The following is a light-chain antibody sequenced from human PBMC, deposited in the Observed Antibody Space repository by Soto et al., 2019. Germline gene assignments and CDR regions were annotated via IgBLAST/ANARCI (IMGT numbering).Light chain of an antibody. V-gene: IGKV3-11*01. CDR2: DAS. Sequence: EIVLTQYPATLSLSPGERATLSCRASQSVSSDLAWYQHKPGQAPRLLIYDASNRATDIPARFSGSGSGTDFTLTISSLESEDFAVYYCQPRGKWPPTFGQGTKMEIK. J-gene: IGKJ2*01. CDR1: QSVSSD. CDR3: QPRGKWPPT.